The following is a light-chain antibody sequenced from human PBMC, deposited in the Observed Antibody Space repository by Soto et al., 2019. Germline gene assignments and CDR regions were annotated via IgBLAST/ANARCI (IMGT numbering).Light chain of an antibody. CDR2: DAS. CDR3: QQYDPLLT. Sequence: DIQMTQSPPSLSASVGDRVTITCQASQDINIYLNWYKQRPGKAPVILIYDASRLKRGVPSRFSGGGSGTHFTFTITGLQPEDFATYYCQQYDPLLTFGGGT. V-gene: IGKV1-33*01. J-gene: IGKJ4*01. CDR1: QDINIY.